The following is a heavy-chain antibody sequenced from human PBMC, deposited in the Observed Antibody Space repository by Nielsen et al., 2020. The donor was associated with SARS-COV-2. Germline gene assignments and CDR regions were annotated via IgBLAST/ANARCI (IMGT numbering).Heavy chain of an antibody. CDR3: TTVSGITIFGVVYDYYMDV. Sequence: GESLKISCAASGFTFSSYAMHWVRQAQGKGLEWVAVISYDGSNKYYADSVKGRFTISRDDSKNTLYLQMNSLKTEDTAVYYCTTVSGITIFGVVYDYYMDVWGKGTTVTVSS. V-gene: IGHV3-30-3*01. J-gene: IGHJ6*03. CDR1: GFTFSSYA. CDR2: ISYDGSNK. D-gene: IGHD3-3*01.